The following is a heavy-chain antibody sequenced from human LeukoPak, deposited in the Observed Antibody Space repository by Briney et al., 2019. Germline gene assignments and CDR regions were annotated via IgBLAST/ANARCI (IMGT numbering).Heavy chain of an antibody. CDR1: GFPFSGSG. CDR2: IWYDGSNQ. V-gene: IGHV3-30*02. CDR3: AKDAGYQVVTVNWFDP. J-gene: IGHJ5*02. D-gene: IGHD6-25*01. Sequence: PGGSLRLSCAASGFPFSGSGMHWVRQAPGKGLEWVAIIWYDGSNQYYADSVKGRFTISRDNSKNTLYLQMNSLRAEDTAVYYCAKDAGYQVVTVNWFDPWGQGTLVTVSS.